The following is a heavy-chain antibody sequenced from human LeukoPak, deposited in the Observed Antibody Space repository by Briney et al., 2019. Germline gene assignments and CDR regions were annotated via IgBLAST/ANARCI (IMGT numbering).Heavy chain of an antibody. CDR2: IYPGDSDA. V-gene: IGHV5-51*01. CDR1: GCSFTSYW. Sequence: GESLKISCKGSGCSFTSYWIGWVRQMPGKGLEWMGIIYPGDSDARYSPSFQGQVTMSADKSISTVYLQWSSLKASDTATYYCARHDTVTSTDCWGQGTLVTVSP. CDR3: ARHDTVTSTDC. J-gene: IGHJ4*02. D-gene: IGHD4-17*01.